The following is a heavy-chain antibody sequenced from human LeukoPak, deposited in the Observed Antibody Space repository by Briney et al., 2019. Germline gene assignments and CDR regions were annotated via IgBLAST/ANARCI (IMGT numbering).Heavy chain of an antibody. J-gene: IGHJ5*01. V-gene: IGHV1-18*01. Sequence: ASVTVSCKATSLSFVRQAPGQGLEGMGWIGTYGGDTYYAQKFQGRITVTTDTSTSTVYMELRNLRSDDTAVYYCARDLWNFYDDSGYNRDFDSWGQGTLVTVSS. D-gene: IGHD3-22*01. CDR2: IGTYGGDT. CDR1: TSLSFV. CDR3: ARDLWNFYDDSGYNRDFDS.